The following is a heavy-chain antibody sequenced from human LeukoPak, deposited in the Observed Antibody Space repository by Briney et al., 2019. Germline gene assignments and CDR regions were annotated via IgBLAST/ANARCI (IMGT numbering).Heavy chain of an antibody. CDR2: ISGSDGST. D-gene: IGHD3-10*01. CDR3: AKGSASTWKFGDYGY. CDR1: GFTFSSYG. J-gene: IGHJ4*02. Sequence: GGSLRLSCAASGFTFSSYGMSWVRQAPGKGLEWVSAISGSDGSTYYADSVKGRFTISRDNSKNTLYLQMNSLRAEDTAVYYCAKGSASTWKFGDYGYWGQGTLVTVSS. V-gene: IGHV3-23*01.